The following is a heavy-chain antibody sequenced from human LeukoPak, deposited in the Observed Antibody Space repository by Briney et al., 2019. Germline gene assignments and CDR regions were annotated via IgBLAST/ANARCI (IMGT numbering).Heavy chain of an antibody. Sequence: GGTLRLSCAASGFTFSTYWMTWVRQAPGKGLEWVATIRPDGSEKYYVDSVKGRFTMSRDNAKNSLYLQMNSLRAEDRALYYCARYTRPLDYWGQGTLVTVSS. J-gene: IGHJ4*02. V-gene: IGHV3-7*04. CDR3: ARYTRPLDY. D-gene: IGHD1-14*01. CDR2: IRPDGSEK. CDR1: GFTFSTYW.